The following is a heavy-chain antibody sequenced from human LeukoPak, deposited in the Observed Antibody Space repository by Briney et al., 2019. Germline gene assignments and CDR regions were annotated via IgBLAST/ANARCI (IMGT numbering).Heavy chain of an antibody. CDR2: INQDGSEK. V-gene: IGHV3-7*01. J-gene: IGHJ4*02. CDR3: ARLGSGSYKTGFDY. Sequence: QAGGSLRLSCAGSGFTFGSFWMNWVRQAPGKGLEWVAHINQDGSEKYYVDSLKGRFTISRDNAKNSLYLQMNSLRAEDTAVYYCARLGSGSYKTGFDYWGQGTLVTVSS. D-gene: IGHD1-26*01. CDR1: GFTFGSFW.